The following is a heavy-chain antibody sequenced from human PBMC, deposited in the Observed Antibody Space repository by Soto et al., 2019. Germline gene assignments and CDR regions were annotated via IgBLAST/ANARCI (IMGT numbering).Heavy chain of an antibody. Sequence: GGSLRLSCAASGFTFSSYAMSWVRQAPGKGLEWVSAISGSGGSTYYADSVKGRFTISRDNSKNTLYLQMNSLRAEDTAVYYCAKDRGGGWYYYYYGMDVWGQGTTVTVSS. J-gene: IGHJ6*02. CDR2: ISGSGGST. V-gene: IGHV3-23*01. CDR1: GFTFSSYA. D-gene: IGHD6-19*01. CDR3: AKDRGGGWYYYYYGMDV.